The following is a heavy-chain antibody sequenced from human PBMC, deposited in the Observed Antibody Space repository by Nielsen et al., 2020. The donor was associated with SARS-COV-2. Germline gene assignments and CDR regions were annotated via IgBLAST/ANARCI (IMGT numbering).Heavy chain of an antibody. Sequence: GESLKISCAASGFSFSNYGMHWVRQAPGKGLEWVAFISYDANNKYYSDSVKGRFTLSRDNSKNTLFLQMNSLRPEDTAVYFCARDGPTRATATDYWGQGTLVTVS. V-gene: IGHV3-30*03. CDR1: GFSFSNYG. J-gene: IGHJ4*02. D-gene: IGHD2-2*01. CDR2: ISYDANNK. CDR3: ARDGPTRATATDY.